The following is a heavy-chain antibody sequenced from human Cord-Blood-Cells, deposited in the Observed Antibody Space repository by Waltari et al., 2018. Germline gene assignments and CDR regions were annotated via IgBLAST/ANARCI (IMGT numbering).Heavy chain of an antibody. CDR1: GYTPPEFS. CDR2: FDPEDGET. D-gene: IGHD6-13*01. V-gene: IGHV1-24*01. J-gene: IGHJ4*02. Sequence: QVQLVQSGAEVKKPGASVKVSCKVSGYTPPEFSIHGVRRAPGKGLEWMGGFDPEDGETIYAQKFQGRVTMTEDTSTDTAYMELSSLRSEDTAVYYCATVAAAGSYYFDYWGQGTLVTVSS. CDR3: ATVAAAGSYYFDY.